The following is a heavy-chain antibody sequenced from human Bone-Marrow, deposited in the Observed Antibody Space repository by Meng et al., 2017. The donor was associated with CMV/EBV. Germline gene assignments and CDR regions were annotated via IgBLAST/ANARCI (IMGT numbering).Heavy chain of an antibody. CDR1: GFPFSSYT. CDR3: ARDPNWDYYFDS. Sequence: LSLTCASFGFPFSSYTMHWVRQAPGKGLNWVAIISCNGGNKYYADSVKGRFTISRDNSKNTLYLQMNSLRVEDTAVYFCARDPNWDYYFDSWGQGTLVTVSS. V-gene: IGHV3-30*01. D-gene: IGHD1-26*01. J-gene: IGHJ4*02. CDR2: ISCNGGNK.